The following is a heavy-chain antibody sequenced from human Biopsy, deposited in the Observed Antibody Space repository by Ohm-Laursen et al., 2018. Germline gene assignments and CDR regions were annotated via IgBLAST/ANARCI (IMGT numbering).Heavy chain of an antibody. Sequence: TLSLTCAVSGGSISSYYWSWIRQPLGKGLKWIGYIYYTGSTNYNPSLKSRVTISVDTSMNHLSLRLTSVTAADTAVYYCARHAPSYSGSYWRYFDLWGRGTLVTVSS. J-gene: IGHJ2*01. CDR2: IYYTGST. V-gene: IGHV4-59*08. CDR1: GGSISSYY. D-gene: IGHD1-26*01. CDR3: ARHAPSYSGSYWRYFDL.